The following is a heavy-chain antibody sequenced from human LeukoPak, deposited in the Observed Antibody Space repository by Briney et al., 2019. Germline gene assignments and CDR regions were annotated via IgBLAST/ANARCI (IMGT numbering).Heavy chain of an antibody. J-gene: IGHJ6*02. D-gene: IGHD6-13*01. Sequence: GESLKISCKGSGYSFTSYWIGWVRQMPGKGLEWMGIIYPADSDTRYSPSFQGQVTISADRSISTAYLQWSSLKASDTAMYFCARLGEQLVETTYYYYYYGLDVWGQGTTVTVSS. CDR3: ARLGEQLVETTYYYYYYGLDV. CDR1: GYSFTSYW. CDR2: IYPADSDT. V-gene: IGHV5-51*01.